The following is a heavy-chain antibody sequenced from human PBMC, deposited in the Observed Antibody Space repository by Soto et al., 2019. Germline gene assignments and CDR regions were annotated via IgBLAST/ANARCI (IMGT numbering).Heavy chain of an antibody. J-gene: IGHJ4*02. Sequence: QVQLVQSGAEVKKPGASVKVSCKASGYTFTSYDINWVRQATGQGLEWMGWMNPNRGNTGYAQKYPGSFTMTRKTSISTAEMELRGLRSEDTAVYYCARGPREYYDFWSGYSTYTFDYWGQGTLVTVSS. CDR2: MNPNRGNT. CDR1: GYTFTSYD. D-gene: IGHD3-3*01. V-gene: IGHV1-8*01. CDR3: ARGPREYYDFWSGYSTYTFDY.